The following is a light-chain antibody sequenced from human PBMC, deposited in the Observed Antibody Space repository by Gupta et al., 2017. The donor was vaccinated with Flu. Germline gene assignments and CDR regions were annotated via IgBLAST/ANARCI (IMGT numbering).Light chain of an antibody. CDR2: GAS. J-gene: IGKJ5*01. CDR3: RQYGDYPIT. Sequence: DIQMTQSPSSLSASVGDRVIITCRASQSISNSLGWYQQKPQKATKSLIYGASSLQKVVPSRFSGSGSGREFTLTISSLQPEDFGTYYCRQYGDYPITFGQGTRLEIK. CDR1: QSISNS. V-gene: IGKV1D-16*01.